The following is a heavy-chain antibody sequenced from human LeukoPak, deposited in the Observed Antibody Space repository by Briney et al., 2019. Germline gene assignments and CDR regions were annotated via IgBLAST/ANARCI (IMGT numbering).Heavy chain of an antibody. V-gene: IGHV3-9*01. J-gene: IGHJ2*01. Sequence: GRSLRLSCAASGFTLDDYVMHWVRQAPGRGLEWVSGISWNSVSIGYADSVKGRFTISRDSAKNSLYLQMNSLRAEDTALYYCAKDIGTGGTGWYFDLWGRGTLVTVSS. CDR1: GFTLDDYV. D-gene: IGHD6-13*01. CDR3: AKDIGTGGTGWYFDL. CDR2: ISWNSVSI.